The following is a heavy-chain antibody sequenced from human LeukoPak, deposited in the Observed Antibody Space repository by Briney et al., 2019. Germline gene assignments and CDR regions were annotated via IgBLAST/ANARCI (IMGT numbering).Heavy chain of an antibody. CDR1: GFTFSSYG. J-gene: IGHJ4*02. CDR3: AKDFCSGSSCYIFDY. CDR2: IQYDGTHK. Sequence: GGSPRLSCAASGFTFSSYGMNWVRQAPGRGLEWVAFIQYDGTHKYYVDSVKGRFTISRDNSKSTLNLQMNSLRAEDTAVYYCAKDFCSGSSCYIFDYWGQGTLVTVSS. D-gene: IGHD2-15*01. V-gene: IGHV3-30*02.